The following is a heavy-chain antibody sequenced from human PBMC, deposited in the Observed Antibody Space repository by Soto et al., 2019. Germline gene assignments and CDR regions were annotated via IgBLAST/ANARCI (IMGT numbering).Heavy chain of an antibody. V-gene: IGHV3-9*01. Sequence: EVQLGESGGGLVQPGRSLRLSCAASGFTFDDYAMHWVRQAPGKGLEWVSGISWNSGSIGYADSVKGRFTISRDNAKNSLYLQMNSLRAEDTALYYCAKDMGSGWYLNWFDPWGQGTLVTVSS. CDR3: AKDMGSGWYLNWFDP. D-gene: IGHD6-19*01. CDR2: ISWNSGSI. J-gene: IGHJ5*02. CDR1: GFTFDDYA.